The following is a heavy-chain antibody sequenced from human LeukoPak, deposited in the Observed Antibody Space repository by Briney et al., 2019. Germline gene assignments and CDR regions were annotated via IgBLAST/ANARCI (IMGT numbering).Heavy chain of an antibody. V-gene: IGHV1-46*01. CDR2: INPSGGST. CDR1: GYTFTSYY. Sequence: ASVKVSCKASGYTFTSYYMHWVRQAPGQGLEWMGIINPSGGSTSYAQKFQGRVTMTRDTSTSTVYMELSSLRSEDTAVYYCARDNSYYYDSSGYYHAFDIWGQGTMVTVSS. J-gene: IGHJ3*02. CDR3: ARDNSYYYDSSGYYHAFDI. D-gene: IGHD3-22*01.